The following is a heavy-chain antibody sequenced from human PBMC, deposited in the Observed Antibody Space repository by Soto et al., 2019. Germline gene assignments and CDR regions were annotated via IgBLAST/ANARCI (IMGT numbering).Heavy chain of an antibody. Sequence: QVQLVESGGGVVQPGRSLRLSCAASGFTFSKYAMHWVRQAPGKGLEWVAVVSNDGSNKYYADSVKGRFSFSRDNSKNTRYLQMNSLRGEDTAVYYCARSLWCGSCSEDVDYWGQGTLVTVSS. CDR3: ARSLWCGSCSEDVDY. D-gene: IGHD2-15*01. CDR2: VSNDGSNK. V-gene: IGHV3-30-3*01. CDR1: GFTFSKYA. J-gene: IGHJ4*02.